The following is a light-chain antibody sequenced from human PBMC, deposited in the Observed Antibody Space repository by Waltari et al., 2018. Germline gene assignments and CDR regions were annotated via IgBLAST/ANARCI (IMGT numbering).Light chain of an antibody. CDR3: QQYYSTPYT. CDR2: WAS. CDR1: QSVLSSSNNKNY. V-gene: IGKV4-1*01. J-gene: IGKJ2*01. Sequence: DIVMTQSPDSLAVSLGERVTINCRSGQSVLSSSNNKNYLAWYQQKLGQPPKLLIYWASTRESGVPDRFNGSGSGTDFTLTISSLQAEDVAVYYCQQYYSTPYTFGQGTKLEIK.